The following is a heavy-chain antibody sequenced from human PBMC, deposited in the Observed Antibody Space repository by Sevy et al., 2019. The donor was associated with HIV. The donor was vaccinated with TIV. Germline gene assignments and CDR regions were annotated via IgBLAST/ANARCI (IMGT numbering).Heavy chain of an antibody. D-gene: IGHD1-26*01. V-gene: IGHV1-8*01. CDR2: MNPNNGNK. Sequence: ASVKVSCRASGYTFTTYDINRVRQATGQGLEWMGWMNPNNGNKGYAQKFQGRLTMTRNTSISKAYMELTSLRSDDTAVYYCARGFDGWDTSPGGLDVWGQGTTVTVSS. CDR3: ARGFDGWDTSPGGLDV. J-gene: IGHJ6*02. CDR1: GYTFTTYD.